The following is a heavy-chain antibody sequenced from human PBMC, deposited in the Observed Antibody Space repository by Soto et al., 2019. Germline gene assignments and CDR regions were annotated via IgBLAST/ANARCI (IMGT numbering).Heavy chain of an antibody. CDR2: IYPGDSDT. D-gene: IGHD2-2*01. J-gene: IGHJ3*02. Sequence: ESLKISCKVSGYSVTSYLIGWVRQMPGKGLEWMGIIYPGDSDTRYSPSFQGQVTISADKSISTAYLQWSSLKASDTAMYYCAGYMQEAFDIWGQGTMVTVSS. CDR3: AGYMQEAFDI. CDR1: GYSVTSYL. V-gene: IGHV5-51*01.